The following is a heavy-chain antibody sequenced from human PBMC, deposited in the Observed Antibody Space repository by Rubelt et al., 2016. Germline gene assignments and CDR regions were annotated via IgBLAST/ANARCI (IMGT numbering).Heavy chain of an antibody. CDR1: GYAFTNYN. Sequence: QVQLVQSGAEVKKPGASVKVSCKASGYAFTNYNINWVRQAAGQGLEWMGWLNPNSGNTGHAQNFQGRGTMTRNTSISTAYMELSSLRSEDTAVYYCARQAGHGMDVWGQGTTVTVSS. J-gene: IGHJ6*02. D-gene: IGHD3-10*01. V-gene: IGHV1-8*01. CDR3: ARQAGHGMDV. CDR2: LNPNSGNT.